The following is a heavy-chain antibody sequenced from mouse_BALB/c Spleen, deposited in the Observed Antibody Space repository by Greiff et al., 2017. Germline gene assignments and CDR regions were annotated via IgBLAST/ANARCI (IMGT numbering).Heavy chain of an antibody. J-gene: IGHJ2*01. Sequence: VQLQESGAELVRPGTSVKVSCKASGYAFTNYLIEWVKQRPGQGLEWIGVINPGSGGTNYNEKFKGKATLTADKSSSTAYMQLSSLTSDDSAVYFCARRGGYGSSSLYFDYWGQGTTLTVSS. CDR2: INPGSGGT. CDR1: GYAFTNYL. D-gene: IGHD1-1*01. CDR3: ARRGGYGSSSLYFDY. V-gene: IGHV1-54*01.